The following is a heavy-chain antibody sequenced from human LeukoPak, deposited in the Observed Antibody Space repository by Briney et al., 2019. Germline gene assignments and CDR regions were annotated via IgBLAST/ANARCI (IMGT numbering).Heavy chain of an antibody. CDR2: IYTSGST. D-gene: IGHD4/OR15-4a*01. Sequence: SETLSLTCTVSGGSIRSYYWSWIRQPAGKGLEWIGRIYTSGSTNYNPSLKSRVTISVDKSKNQFSLKLSSVTAADTAVYYCARGANEVRLGYNWFDPWGQGTLVTVSS. CDR1: GGSIRSYY. V-gene: IGHV4-4*07. CDR3: ARGANEVRLGYNWFDP. J-gene: IGHJ5*02.